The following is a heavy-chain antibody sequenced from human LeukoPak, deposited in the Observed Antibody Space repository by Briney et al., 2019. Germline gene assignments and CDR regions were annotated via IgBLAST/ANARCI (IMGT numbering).Heavy chain of an antibody. V-gene: IGHV4-34*01. D-gene: IGHD2-2*01. CDR2: INHRGST. CDR1: GGSFSGYY. J-gene: IGHJ6*02. Sequence: SETLSLTCAVYGGSFSGYYWSWIRQPPGKGLEWIGKINHRGSTNYNPSLKSRVTISVDTSKNQFSLKLSSVTAADTAVYYCAREPVVPAAPHLYYYGMDVWGQGTTVTVSS. CDR3: AREPVVPAAPHLYYYGMDV.